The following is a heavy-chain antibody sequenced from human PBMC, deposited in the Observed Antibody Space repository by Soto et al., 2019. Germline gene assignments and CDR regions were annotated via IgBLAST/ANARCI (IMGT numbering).Heavy chain of an antibody. V-gene: IGHV1-69*06. CDR2: IIPIFGTA. CDR1: GGTFSSYA. D-gene: IGHD3-22*01. J-gene: IGHJ3*02. Sequence: SVKVSCKASGGTFSSYAISCVRQAPGQGLEWMGGIIPIFGTANYAQKFQGRVTITADKSTSTAYMELSSLRSEDTAVYYCAREYYYDSSGYYGDAFDIWGQGTMVTVSS. CDR3: AREYYYDSSGYYGDAFDI.